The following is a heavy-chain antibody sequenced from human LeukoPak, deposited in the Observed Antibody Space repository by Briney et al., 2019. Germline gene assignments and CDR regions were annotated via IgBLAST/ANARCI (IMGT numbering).Heavy chain of an antibody. CDR1: GFTFSSYA. V-gene: IGHV3-23*01. D-gene: IGHD3-16*01. CDR2: ISGSGGST. Sequence: PGGSLRLSCAASGFTFSSYAMSWVRQTPEKGLEWVSTISGSGGSTSYADSVKGRFTISRDNSKNTLNLQMNSLRVEDTAEYYCAKDREGTMAYDYFDCWGQGTLVTVSS. J-gene: IGHJ4*02. CDR3: AKDREGTMAYDYFDC.